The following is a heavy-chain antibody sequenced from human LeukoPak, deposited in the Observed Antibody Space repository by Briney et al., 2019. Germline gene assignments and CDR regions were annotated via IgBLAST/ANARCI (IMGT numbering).Heavy chain of an antibody. V-gene: IGHV3-33*08. CDR2: IWYDGSNK. CDR3: ARDDSSGSGMVY. J-gene: IGHJ4*02. D-gene: IGHD3-22*01. Sequence: GGSLRLSCAASGFTFSSYWMHWVRQAPGKGLEWVAVIWYDGSNKYYADSVKGRFTISRDNSKNTLYLQMNSLRAEDTAVYYCARDDSSGSGMVYWGQGTLVTVS. CDR1: GFTFSSYW.